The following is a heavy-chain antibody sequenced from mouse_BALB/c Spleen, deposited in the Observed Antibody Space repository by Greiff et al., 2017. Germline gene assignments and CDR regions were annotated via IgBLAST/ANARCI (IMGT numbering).Heavy chain of an antibody. CDR2: IYPGNSDT. V-gene: IGHV1-5*01. J-gene: IGHJ1*01. D-gene: IGHD1-1*01. CDR1: GYSFTSYW. CDR3: TRSHYYGSRLWYFDV. Sequence: VQLQQSGTVLARPGASVKMSCTASGYSFTSYWMHWVKQRPGQGLEWIGAIYPGNSDTSYNQKFKGKAKLTAVTSASTAYMELSSLTNEDSAVYDCTRSHYYGSRLWYFDVWGAGTTVTVSA.